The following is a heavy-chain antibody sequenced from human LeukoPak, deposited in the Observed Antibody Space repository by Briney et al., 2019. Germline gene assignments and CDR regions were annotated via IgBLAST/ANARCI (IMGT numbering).Heavy chain of an antibody. J-gene: IGHJ4*02. CDR2: IYYSGST. V-gene: IGHV4-39*07. CDR1: GGSISSSSYY. Sequence: SETLSLTCTVSGGSISSSSYYWGWIRQPPGKGLEWIGSIYYSGSTYYNPSLKSRVTISVDTSKNQFSLKLSSVTAADTAVYYCARVGGYCSGGSCYSRRTSAPKPKYFDYWGQGTLVTVSS. D-gene: IGHD2-15*01. CDR3: ARVGGYCSGGSCYSRRTSAPKPKYFDY.